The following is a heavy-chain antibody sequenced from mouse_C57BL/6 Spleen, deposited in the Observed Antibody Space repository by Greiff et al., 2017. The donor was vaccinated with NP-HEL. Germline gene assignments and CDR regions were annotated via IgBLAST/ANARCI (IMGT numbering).Heavy chain of an antibody. V-gene: IGHV1-69*01. J-gene: IGHJ4*01. Sequence: QVQLQQPGAELVMPGASVKLSCKASGYTFTSYWMHWVKQRPGQGLEWIGEIDPSDSYTNYHQKFKGKSTLTVDKSSSTAYMQLSSRTSEDSAVYYCARSCSKEDAMGYWGQGTSVTVSS. D-gene: IGHD1-1*01. CDR3: ARSCSKEDAMGY. CDR1: GYTFTSYW. CDR2: IDPSDSYT.